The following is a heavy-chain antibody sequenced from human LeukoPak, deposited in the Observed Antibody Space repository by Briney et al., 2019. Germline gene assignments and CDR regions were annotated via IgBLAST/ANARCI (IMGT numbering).Heavy chain of an antibody. Sequence: PSQTLSLTCAVSGGSISSGGYSWRWIRQPPGKGLEWIGYIYHSGSTYYNPSLKSRVTISVDRSKNQFSLKLSSVTAADTAVYYCARDRGGTLDYWGQGTLVTVSS. CDR2: IYHSGST. CDR1: GGSISSGGYS. D-gene: IGHD1-14*01. CDR3: ARDRGGTLDY. V-gene: IGHV4-30-2*01. J-gene: IGHJ4*02.